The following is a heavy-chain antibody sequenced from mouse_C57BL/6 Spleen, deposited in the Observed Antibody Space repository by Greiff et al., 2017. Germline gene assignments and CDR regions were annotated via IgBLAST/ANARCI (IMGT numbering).Heavy chain of an antibody. CDR2: IDPSGSYT. J-gene: IGHJ2*01. CDR3: ARSVTESCFDY. D-gene: IGHD2-1*01. CDR1: GYTFTSYW. V-gene: IGHV1-69*01. Sequence: QVQLKQPGAELVMPGASVKLSCKASGYTFTSYWMHWVKQRPGQGLEWIGEIDPSGSYTNYNQKFKGKSTLTVDKSSSTAYMQLSSLTSEDSAVYYCARSVTESCFDYWGQGTTLTVSS.